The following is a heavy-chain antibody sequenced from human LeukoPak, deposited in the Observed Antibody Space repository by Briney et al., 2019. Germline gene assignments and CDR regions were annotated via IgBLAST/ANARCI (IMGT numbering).Heavy chain of an antibody. V-gene: IGHV4-31*03. Sequence: SETLSLTCTVSGGSISSGGYYWSWIRQHPGKGLEWIGYIYYSGSTYYNPSLKSRVTISVDTSKNQFSLKLSSVTAADTAVYYCAREHSGWYGEGGYWGQGTLVTVSS. D-gene: IGHD6-19*01. J-gene: IGHJ4*02. CDR3: AREHSGWYGEGGY. CDR2: IYYSGST. CDR1: GGSISSGGYY.